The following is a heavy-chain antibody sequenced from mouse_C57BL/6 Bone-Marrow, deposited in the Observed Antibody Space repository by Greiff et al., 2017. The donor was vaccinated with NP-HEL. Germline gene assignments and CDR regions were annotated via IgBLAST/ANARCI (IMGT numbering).Heavy chain of an antibody. CDR3: ARDRDYGSSYWYFDV. D-gene: IGHD1-1*01. Sequence: VESGGGLVKPGGSLKLSCAASGFTFSSYAMSWVRQTPEKRLEWVATISDGGSYTYYPDNVKGRFTISRDNAKNNLYLQMSHLKSEDTAMYYCARDRDYGSSYWYFDVWGTGTTVTVSS. J-gene: IGHJ1*03. CDR1: GFTFSSYA. V-gene: IGHV5-4*01. CDR2: ISDGGSYT.